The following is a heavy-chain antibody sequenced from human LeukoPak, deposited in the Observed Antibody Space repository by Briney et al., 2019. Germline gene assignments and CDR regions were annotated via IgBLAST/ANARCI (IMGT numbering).Heavy chain of an antibody. Sequence: QPSETLSLTCTVSGFSISNNYNWGWIRQPPGKGLEWLGTIYDTGTTYYNPSLKSRVTISVDRSRSQFSLRLRSVTATDTAMYYCARGRVSLTYYYYYMDVWGKGTTVTVSS. CDR2: IYDTGTT. CDR3: ARGRVSLTYYYYYMDV. J-gene: IGHJ6*03. V-gene: IGHV4-38-2*02. CDR1: GFSISNNYN.